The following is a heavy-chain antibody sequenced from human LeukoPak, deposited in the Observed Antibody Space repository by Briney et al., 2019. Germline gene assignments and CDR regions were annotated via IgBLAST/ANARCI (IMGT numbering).Heavy chain of an antibody. CDR2: IKQDGSEK. J-gene: IGHJ4*02. CDR1: GFSFSDYW. CDR3: ARDKSYGFADY. D-gene: IGHD5-18*01. V-gene: IGHV3-7*03. Sequence: GGSLRLSCAASGFSFSDYWMSWVRQAPGKGLEWVANIKQDGSEKYYVDSVKGRFTISRDNAKNSLYLQMNSLRAEDTAVYYCARDKSYGFADYWGQGTLVTVSS.